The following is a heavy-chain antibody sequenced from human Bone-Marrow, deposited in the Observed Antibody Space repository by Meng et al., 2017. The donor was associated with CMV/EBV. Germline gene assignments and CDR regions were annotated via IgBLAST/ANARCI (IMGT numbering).Heavy chain of an antibody. Sequence: GGSLRLSCAASGFTFSSYAMSWVRQAPGKGLEWVSTISGSGGSTYHADSVKGRFTISRDNSKNTLYLQMNSLRAEDTAVYYCAKLQYYDSWSGYYSGWFDPWGQGTLVTVSS. CDR2: ISGSGGST. CDR1: GFTFSSYA. D-gene: IGHD3-3*01. V-gene: IGHV3-23*01. CDR3: AKLQYYDSWSGYYSGWFDP. J-gene: IGHJ5*02.